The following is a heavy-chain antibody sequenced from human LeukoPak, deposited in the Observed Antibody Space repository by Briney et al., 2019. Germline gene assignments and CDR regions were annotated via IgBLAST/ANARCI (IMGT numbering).Heavy chain of an antibody. J-gene: IGHJ5*02. CDR2: IYHSGST. V-gene: IGHV4-38-2*02. CDR3: ARDTDIVVVPSWFDP. Sequence: SETLSLTCTVSGYSISSGYYWGWIRQPPGKGLEWIGSIYHSGSTYYNPSLKSRVTISVDTSKNQFSLKLSSVTAADTAVYYCARDTDIVVVPSWFDPWGQGTLVTVSS. CDR1: GYSISSGYY. D-gene: IGHD2-2*01.